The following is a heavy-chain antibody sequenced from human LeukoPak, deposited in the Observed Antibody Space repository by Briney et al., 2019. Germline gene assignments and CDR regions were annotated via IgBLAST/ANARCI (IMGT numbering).Heavy chain of an antibody. Sequence: SVKVSCKASGGTFSSYAISWVRQAPGQGLEWMGGIIPIFGTANYAQKFQGRVTITTDESTSTAYMELSSLRSEDTAVYYCARIAARPPKDWFDPWAREPWSPSPQ. CDR1: GGTFSSYA. CDR3: ARIAARPPKDWFDP. CDR2: IIPIFGTA. D-gene: IGHD6-6*01. J-gene: IGHJ5*02. V-gene: IGHV1-69*05.